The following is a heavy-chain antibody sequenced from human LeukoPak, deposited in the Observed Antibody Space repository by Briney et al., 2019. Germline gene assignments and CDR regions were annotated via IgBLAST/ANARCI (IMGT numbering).Heavy chain of an antibody. Sequence: GGSLRLSCAGSGITVSSDYMSWVRQAPGKGLEWVSALYSGGGTYYADSVKGRFTISRDNPRTTVNLQMNSLSAEDTAVYYCARATTLGYYYGLDVWGQGTTVTVSS. J-gene: IGHJ6*02. V-gene: IGHV3-66*01. CDR2: LYSGGGT. CDR3: ARATTLGYYYGLDV. D-gene: IGHD3-16*01. CDR1: GITVSSDY.